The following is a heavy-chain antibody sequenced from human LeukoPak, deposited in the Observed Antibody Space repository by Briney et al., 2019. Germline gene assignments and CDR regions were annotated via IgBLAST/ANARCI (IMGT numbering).Heavy chain of an antibody. J-gene: IGHJ6*02. V-gene: IGHV3-30*18. D-gene: IGHD6-19*01. CDR3: AKGAVAGTYYYYGMDV. Sequence: PGGSLRLSCAPSGFTFSNYGMHWVRKAPGKGLEGGAFLSYDGSDKYYADSVKGRFTISRDNSKNTLHLQMNSMRPEDTAVYHCAKGAVAGTYYYYGMDVWGQGTTVTVSS. CDR2: LSYDGSDK. CDR1: GFTFSNYG.